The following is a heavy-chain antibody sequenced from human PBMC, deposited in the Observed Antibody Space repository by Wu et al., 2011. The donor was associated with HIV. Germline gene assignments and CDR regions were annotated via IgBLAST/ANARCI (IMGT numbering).Heavy chain of an antibody. CDR1: GYTFSSYY. Sequence: QVQLVQSGAEVKKPGASVKVSCKAVGYTFSSYYMHWVRQAPGQGLEWMGIINPRGGSTTYAQKFQGRVTLTSDTSTSTVSLELSGLRSEDTAVYYCARDRSSGYYWFDPWGQGTLVTVSS. J-gene: IGHJ5*02. D-gene: IGHD3-22*01. CDR3: ARDRSSGYYWFDP. V-gene: IGHV1-46*01. CDR2: INPRGGST.